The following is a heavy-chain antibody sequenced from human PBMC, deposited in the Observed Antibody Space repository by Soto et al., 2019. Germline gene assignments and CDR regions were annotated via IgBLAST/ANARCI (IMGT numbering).Heavy chain of an antibody. D-gene: IGHD3-3*01. Sequence: TLSPTCTVSGGSISGGGYYWSWIRQHPGKGLEWIAYIYYSGSTYYNPSLKSRVSISLDTSKTQFSLKLSSVTAADTAVYCCARVRAGFFWSGRRDNWFDPWGQGTLVTVSS. CDR1: GGSISGGGYY. CDR3: ARVRAGFFWSGRRDNWFDP. CDR2: IYYSGST. J-gene: IGHJ5*02. V-gene: IGHV4-31*03.